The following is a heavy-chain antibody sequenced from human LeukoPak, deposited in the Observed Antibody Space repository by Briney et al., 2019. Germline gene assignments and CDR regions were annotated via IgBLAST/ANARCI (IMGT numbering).Heavy chain of an antibody. D-gene: IGHD3-3*01. V-gene: IGHV3-23*01. Sequence: GGSPRLSCAAPGFTFSKYAMSWGRPGPGEGVEGVSTISGSGDSTYYADSVKGRFTISRDSSMETLYLQMNSLRAEDTATYFCAKRLSFGVAIGDFDYWGQGTLVTVSS. CDR2: ISGSGDST. CDR3: AKRLSFGVAIGDFDY. CDR1: GFTFSKYA. J-gene: IGHJ4*02.